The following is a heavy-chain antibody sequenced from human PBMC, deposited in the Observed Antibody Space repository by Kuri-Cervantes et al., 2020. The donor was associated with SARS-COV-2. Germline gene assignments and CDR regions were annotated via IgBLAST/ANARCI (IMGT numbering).Heavy chain of an antibody. V-gene: IGHV1-69*13. CDR1: GYTFTSYG. D-gene: IGHD4-11*01. CDR2: IIPIFGTA. CDR3: ARDLYSNYGYYYYGMDV. J-gene: IGHJ6*02. Sequence: SVKVSCKASGYTFTSYGISWVRQAPGQGLEWMGGIIPIFGTANYAQKFQGRVTITADESTSTAYMELSSLRSEDTAVYYCARDLYSNYGYYYYGMDVWGQGTTVTVSS.